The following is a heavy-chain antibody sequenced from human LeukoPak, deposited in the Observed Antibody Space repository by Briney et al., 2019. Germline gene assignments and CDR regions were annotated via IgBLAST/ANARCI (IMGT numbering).Heavy chain of an antibody. D-gene: IGHD4-23*01. CDR1: GGTFSSYA. J-gene: IGHJ6*02. CDR3: AVGGKDSYYYYYYGMDV. CDR2: IIPIFGTA. Sequence: SVTVSCKASGGTFSSYAISWVRQAPGQGLEWMGGIIPIFGTANYAQKFQGRVTITADESTSTAYMELSSLRSEDTAVYYCAVGGKDSYYYYYYGMDVWGQGTTVTVSS. V-gene: IGHV1-69*01.